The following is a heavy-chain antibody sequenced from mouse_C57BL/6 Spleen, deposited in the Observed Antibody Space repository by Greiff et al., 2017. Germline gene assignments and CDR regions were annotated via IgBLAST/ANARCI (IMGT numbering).Heavy chain of an antibody. J-gene: IGHJ2*01. Sequence: EVQRVESGGGLVKPGGSLKLSCAASGFTFSDYGMHWVRQAPEKGLEWVAYISSGSSTIYYADTVKGRFTITRDNAKNTLFLQMTSLRSEDTAMYYCATQTGTGFDYWGQGTTLTVSS. CDR1: GFTFSDYG. CDR2: ISSGSSTI. V-gene: IGHV5-17*01. CDR3: ATQTGTGFDY. D-gene: IGHD4-1*01.